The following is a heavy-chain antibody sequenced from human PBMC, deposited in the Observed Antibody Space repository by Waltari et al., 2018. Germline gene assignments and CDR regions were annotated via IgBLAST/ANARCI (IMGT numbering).Heavy chain of an antibody. CDR1: GFTFSSYA. Sequence: EVQLLESGGGLVQPGGSLRLSGAASGFTFSSYAMSWVRQAPGKGLEWVSVIYSGGSTYYADSVKGRFTISRDNSKNTLYLQMNSLRAEDTAVYYCAKEGGYYSFDYWGQGTLVTVSS. V-gene: IGHV3-23*03. CDR3: AKEGGYYSFDY. CDR2: IYSGGST. D-gene: IGHD3-22*01. J-gene: IGHJ4*02.